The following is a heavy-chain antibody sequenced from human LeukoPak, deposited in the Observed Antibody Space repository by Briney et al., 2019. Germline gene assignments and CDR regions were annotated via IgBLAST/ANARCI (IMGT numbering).Heavy chain of an antibody. D-gene: IGHD4-23*01. CDR3: AILYGGEAYNWFDP. J-gene: IGHJ5*02. V-gene: IGHV3-72*01. Sequence: PGGSLRLSCAASGFTFSNYYMDWVRQAPGKGLDWVGRIKNKANSYTTQYAASVKGRFTISRDDSQNSLYSQMDSLKTEDTAVYYCAILYGGEAYNWFDPWGQGTLVTVSS. CDR2: IKNKANSYTT. CDR1: GFTFSNYY.